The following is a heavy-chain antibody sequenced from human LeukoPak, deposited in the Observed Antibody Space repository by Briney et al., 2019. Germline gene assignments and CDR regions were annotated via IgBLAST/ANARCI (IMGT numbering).Heavy chain of an antibody. CDR2: ISGSGGST. D-gene: IGHD3-3*01. Sequence: GGSLRLSCAASGFTFSSYAMSWVRQAPGKGLEWVSAISGSGGSTYYADSVKGRFTISRDNSKNTLYLQMNSLRAEDTAVYYCAKDNPIFGVVISYGMDVWGQGTTVTVS. CDR3: AKDNPIFGVVISYGMDV. CDR1: GFTFSSYA. J-gene: IGHJ6*02. V-gene: IGHV3-23*01.